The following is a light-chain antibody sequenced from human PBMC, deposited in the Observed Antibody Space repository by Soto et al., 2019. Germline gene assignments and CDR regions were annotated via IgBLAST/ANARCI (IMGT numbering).Light chain of an antibody. V-gene: IGKV1-33*01. CDR1: QDISSY. J-gene: IGKJ1*01. CDR3: QQYSHLIT. Sequence: DIRMTQSPSSLSSCVGDIFTITGQASQDISSYFNWYQQKLGKAPKLLIYDASNLETGVPSRFSGSGSGTDFTFTISSLQPEDIATYYCQQYSHLITFGHGTKVDI. CDR2: DAS.